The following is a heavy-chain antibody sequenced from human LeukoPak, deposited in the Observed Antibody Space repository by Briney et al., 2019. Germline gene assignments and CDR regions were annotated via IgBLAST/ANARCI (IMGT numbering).Heavy chain of an antibody. Sequence: GGSLRLSCAASGFTFSSYGMHWVRQAPGKGLEWVAVIWYDGSNKYYADSVKGRFTISRDNSKNTLYLQMNSLRAEDTAVYYCARDCREMVYYGIDVWGQGTTVTVSS. J-gene: IGHJ6*02. D-gene: IGHD5-24*01. CDR3: ARDCREMVYYGIDV. V-gene: IGHV3-33*01. CDR1: GFTFSSYG. CDR2: IWYDGSNK.